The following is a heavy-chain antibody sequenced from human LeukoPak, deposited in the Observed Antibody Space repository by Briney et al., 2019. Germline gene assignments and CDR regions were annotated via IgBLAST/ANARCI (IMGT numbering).Heavy chain of an antibody. J-gene: IGHJ5*02. D-gene: IGHD3-10*01. CDR2: IYYSGST. V-gene: IGHV4-59*01. CDR3: ARARDYYGSGSYDLDWFDP. Sequence: SETLSLTCTVSGGSISSYYWSWIRQPPGKGLEWIGYIYYSGSTNYNPSLKSRVTISVDTSKNQFSLKLSSVTAADTAVYYCARARDYYGSGSYDLDWFDPWGQGTLVTASS. CDR1: GGSISSYY.